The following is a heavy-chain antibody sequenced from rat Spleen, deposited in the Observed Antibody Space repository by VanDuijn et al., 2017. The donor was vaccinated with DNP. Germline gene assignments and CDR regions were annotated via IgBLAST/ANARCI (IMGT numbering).Heavy chain of an antibody. CDR3: ARPMAATGAYVMDA. CDR1: GFTFNNYW. J-gene: IGHJ4*01. CDR2: ITSSGGGA. Sequence: EVQLVESGGGLVQPGRSLKLSCTASGFTFNNYWMTWIRQVPGKGLEWVASITSSGGGAYYPDSVKGRFTVSRNNAESTLYLQMDSLSSEDTATYYCARPMAATGAYVMDAWGQGTSVTVSS. V-gene: IGHV5-31*01. D-gene: IGHD1-3*01.